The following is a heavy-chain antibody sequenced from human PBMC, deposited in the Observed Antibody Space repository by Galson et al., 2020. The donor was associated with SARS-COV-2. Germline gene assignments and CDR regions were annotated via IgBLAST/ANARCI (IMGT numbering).Heavy chain of an antibody. Sequence: ASVQDFCKVSGYTLTELSMHWVRQAPGKGLEWMGGFDPVDGESIYAQKFLGRVTMTEDTSTDTAYMELSSLRSEDTAVYYCATNRYCSTSCYGNFDYWGQGTLVTVSS. CDR1: GYTLTELS. CDR2: FDPVDGES. D-gene: IGHD2-2*01. J-gene: IGHJ4*02. V-gene: IGHV1-24*01. CDR3: ATNRYCSTSCYGNFDY.